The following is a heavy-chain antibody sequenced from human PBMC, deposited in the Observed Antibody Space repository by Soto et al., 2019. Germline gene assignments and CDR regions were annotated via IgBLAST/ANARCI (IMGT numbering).Heavy chain of an antibody. D-gene: IGHD1-26*01. CDR2: IIPIFGTA. V-gene: IGHV1-69*12. CDR3: ASHSGSSPEGRYYYGMDV. Sequence: QVHLVQSGAEVKKPGSSVKVSCKASGGTFSSYAISWVRQAPGQGLEWMGGIIPIFGTADYAQKCQGRVTITGDESTSTAYMELSSLRSEDTALYYCASHSGSSPEGRYYYGMDVWGQGTTVTVSS. CDR1: GGTFSSYA. J-gene: IGHJ6*02.